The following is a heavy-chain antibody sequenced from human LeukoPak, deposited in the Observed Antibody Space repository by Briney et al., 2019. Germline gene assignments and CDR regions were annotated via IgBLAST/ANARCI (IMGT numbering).Heavy chain of an antibody. V-gene: IGHV4-34*01. CDR3: ATIGSTYGGNSRRNY. Sequence: SETLSLTCAVYGGSFSGYYWSWIRQPPGKGLEWIGEINHSGSTNYNPSLKSRVTISVDTSKNQFSLELSSVTAADTAVYYCATIGSTYGGNSRRNYWGQGTLVTVSS. CDR1: GGSFSGYY. D-gene: IGHD4-23*01. J-gene: IGHJ4*02. CDR2: INHSGST.